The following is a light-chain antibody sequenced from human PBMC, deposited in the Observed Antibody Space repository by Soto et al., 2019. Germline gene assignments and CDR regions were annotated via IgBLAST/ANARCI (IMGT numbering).Light chain of an antibody. CDR2: WAS. Sequence: DIVMTQSPDSLAVSLGERATINCKSSQSVLYSSNNKNYLAWYQQKPGQPPKLLIYWASTRESGVPDRFSGSGSGTDFTLTISSLQAEDVAVYYCQQYNDWPPYTFGQGTNVEIK. CDR1: QSVLYSSNNKNY. J-gene: IGKJ2*01. V-gene: IGKV4-1*01. CDR3: QQYNDWPPYT.